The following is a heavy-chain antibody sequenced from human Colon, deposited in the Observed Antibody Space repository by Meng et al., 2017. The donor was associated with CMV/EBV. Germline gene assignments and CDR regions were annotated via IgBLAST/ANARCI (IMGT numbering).Heavy chain of an antibody. CDR3: ARGYCSGDEFSQCRHFDS. J-gene: IGHJ4*03. CDR1: GFTFSNYW. V-gene: IGHV3-74*01. CDR2: ISGDGGST. Sequence: GESLKISCSASGFTFSNYWMYWVRQAPGKGLVWVSHISGDGGSTSFADSVKGRFTISRDNAKNTLYLQMNTLRAEDTAIYYCARGYCSGDEFSQCRHFDSWGQGTTVTVSS. D-gene: IGHD2-15*01.